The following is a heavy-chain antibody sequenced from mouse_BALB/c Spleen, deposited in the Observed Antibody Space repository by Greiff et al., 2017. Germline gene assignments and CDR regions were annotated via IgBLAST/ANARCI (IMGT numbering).Heavy chain of an antibody. Sequence: QVQLKESGAELMKPGASVKISCKATGYTFSSYWIEWVKQRPGHGLEWIGEILPGSGSTNYNEKFKGKATFTADTSSNTAYMQLSSLTSEDSAVYYCALDMITTSYFDYWGQGTTLTVSS. D-gene: IGHD2-4*01. J-gene: IGHJ2*01. CDR2: ILPGSGST. V-gene: IGHV1-9*01. CDR1: GYTFSSYW. CDR3: ALDMITTSYFDY.